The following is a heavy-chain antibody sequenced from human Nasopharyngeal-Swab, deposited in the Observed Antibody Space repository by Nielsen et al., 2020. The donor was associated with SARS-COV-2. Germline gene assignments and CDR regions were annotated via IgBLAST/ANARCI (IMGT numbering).Heavy chain of an antibody. CDR3: ARAPPGIAAAGYYYYGMDV. V-gene: IGHV5-51*01. CDR1: GYSFTSYW. CDR2: IYPGDSDT. D-gene: IGHD6-13*01. Sequence: GESLKISCKDSGYSFTSYWIGWVRQMPGKGLEWMGIIYPGDSDTRYSPSFQGQVTISADKSISTAYLQWSSLKASDTAMYYCARAPPGIAAAGYYYYGMDVWGQGTTVTVSS. J-gene: IGHJ6*02.